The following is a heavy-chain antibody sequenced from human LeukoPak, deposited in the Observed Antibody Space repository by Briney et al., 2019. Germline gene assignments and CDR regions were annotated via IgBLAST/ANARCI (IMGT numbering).Heavy chain of an antibody. CDR3: ARGRSGQVAGPFDNWFDP. CDR2: IDPSDSYI. Sequence: GESLKISCKGSGYSFTSYWISWVRKMPGKGLEWMGRIDPSDSYINYSPSFQGHVTISADKSISTAYLQWSSLRASDTAIYYCARGRSGQVAGPFDNWFDPWGQGTLVTVSS. CDR1: GYSFTSYW. D-gene: IGHD3-16*01. V-gene: IGHV5-10-1*01. J-gene: IGHJ5*02.